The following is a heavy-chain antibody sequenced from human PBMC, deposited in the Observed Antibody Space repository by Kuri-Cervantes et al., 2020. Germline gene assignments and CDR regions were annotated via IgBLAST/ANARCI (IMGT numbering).Heavy chain of an antibody. D-gene: IGHD3-9*01. V-gene: IGHV2-5*01. CDR2: IYWNDDK. CDR1: GFSLSTSGVG. CDR3: AHRKSERGYDILTGYSEWFDP. Sequence: SGPTLVKPTETLTLTCTFSGFSLSTSGVGVGWIRQPPGKALEWLALIYWNDDKRYSPSLKSGLTITKDTSKNQVVLTMTNMDPVDTATYYCAHRKSERGYDILTGYSEWFDPWGQGTLVTVSS. J-gene: IGHJ5*02.